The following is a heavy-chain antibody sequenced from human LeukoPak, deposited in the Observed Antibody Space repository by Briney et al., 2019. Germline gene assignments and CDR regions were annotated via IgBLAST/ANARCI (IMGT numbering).Heavy chain of an antibody. Sequence: ASVKVSCKASGYTFNNYYMHWVRQAPGQGLEWMGWINPKSGATNYAQKFQGRVTMTRDTSISTAYMELRRLRSDDTAVYYCARANQNQLLFDYWGQGTLVTVSS. J-gene: IGHJ4*02. CDR2: INPKSGAT. CDR1: GYTFNNYY. CDR3: ARANQNQLLFDY. D-gene: IGHD2-2*01. V-gene: IGHV1-2*02.